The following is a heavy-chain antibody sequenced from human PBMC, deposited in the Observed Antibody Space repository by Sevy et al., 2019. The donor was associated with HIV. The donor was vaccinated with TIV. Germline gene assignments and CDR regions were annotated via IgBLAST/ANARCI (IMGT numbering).Heavy chain of an antibody. CDR3: ARTGAYADTYPHDYGMDV. J-gene: IGHJ6*02. Sequence: GGSLRLSCVASEFSFKSYWMSWVRQAPGKGLEWVANINQEGKEKHYVGSVKGRFTISRDNGKNSMYLQMNSLRVEDTAVYYCARTGAYADTYPHDYGMDVRGQGTTVTVSS. CDR2: INQEGKEK. V-gene: IGHV3-7*03. D-gene: IGHD5-12*01. CDR1: EFSFKSYW.